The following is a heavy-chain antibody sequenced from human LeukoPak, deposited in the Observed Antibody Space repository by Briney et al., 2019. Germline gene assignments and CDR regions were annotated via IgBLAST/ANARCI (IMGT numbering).Heavy chain of an antibody. CDR2: INHSGST. V-gene: IGHV4-34*01. J-gene: IGHJ3*02. D-gene: IGHD5-18*01. Sequence: SETLSLTCAVYGGSFSGYYWSWIRQPPGKGLEWIGEINHSGSTNYNPSLKSRVTISVDTSKNQFSLKLSSVTAADTAVYYCARRRGYSYLNAFDIWGQGTMVTVSS. CDR3: ARRRGYSYLNAFDI. CDR1: GGSFSGYY.